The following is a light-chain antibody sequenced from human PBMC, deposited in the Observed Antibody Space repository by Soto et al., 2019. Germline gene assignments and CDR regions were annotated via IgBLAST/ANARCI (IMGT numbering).Light chain of an antibody. CDR2: AAS. CDR1: QRINTY. J-gene: IGKJ1*01. Sequence: DIQMTQSPSTLSAGVGDRVTITCRASQRINTYLNWYQQKPGKAPTLLIYAASNLQSGVPSRFSGGGSGTDFTLTINTLQPDDFATYFCQQCYTSPRTFGQGTKVGIK. V-gene: IGKV1-39*01. CDR3: QQCYTSPRT.